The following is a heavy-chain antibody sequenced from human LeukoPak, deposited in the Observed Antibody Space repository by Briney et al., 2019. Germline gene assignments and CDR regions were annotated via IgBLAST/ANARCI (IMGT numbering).Heavy chain of an antibody. J-gene: IGHJ4*02. V-gene: IGHV4-4*07. CDR3: ARDPNYYDSSGYHGY. CDR2: IYSSGST. D-gene: IGHD3-22*01. Sequence: SETLSLICTVSGGSINSFYWTWIRQPAGKGLEWIGRIYSSGSTNYNPSLKSRVTISVDTSKNQFSLKLSSVTAADTAVYYCARDPNYYDSSGYHGYWGQGTLVTVSS. CDR1: GGSINSFY.